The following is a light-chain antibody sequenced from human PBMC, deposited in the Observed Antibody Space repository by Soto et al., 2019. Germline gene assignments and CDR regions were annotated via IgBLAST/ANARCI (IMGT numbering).Light chain of an antibody. CDR3: QQYGSSGT. CDR2: GAS. Sequence: TPSPATLSLSPVERATLSCRASENVRTFVDWYQQTPGQAPRLLIYGASTRATGIPARFSGSGSGTEFTLTISSLQSEDFAVYYCQQYGSSGTFGQGTKVDIK. CDR1: ENVRTF. J-gene: IGKJ1*01. V-gene: IGKV3-15*01.